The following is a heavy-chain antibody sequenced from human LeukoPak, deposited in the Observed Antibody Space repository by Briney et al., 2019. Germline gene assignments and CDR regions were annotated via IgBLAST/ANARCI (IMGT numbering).Heavy chain of an antibody. V-gene: IGHV3-9*01. D-gene: IGHD3-22*01. CDR3: AKDLSYYYDSSGSFDY. CDR2: ISWNSGSI. Sequence: GGSLTPSCAASGFTFDDYAMHWVRQAPGKGLEWVAGISWNSGSIGYADSVKGRFTISRDNAKNSLYLQMNSLRAEDTALYYCAKDLSYYYDSSGSFDYWGQGTLVTVSS. CDR1: GFTFDDYA. J-gene: IGHJ4*02.